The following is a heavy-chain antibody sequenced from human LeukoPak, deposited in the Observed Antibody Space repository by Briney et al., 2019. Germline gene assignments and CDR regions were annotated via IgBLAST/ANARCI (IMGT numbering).Heavy chain of an antibody. V-gene: IGHV3-21*04. D-gene: IGHD3-3*01. CDR3: AKAGVHLEWFRNDY. Sequence: GGSLRLSCAASGFTFSSYSMNWVRQAPGKGLEWVSSISSSSSYIYYADSVKGRFTISRDNAKNSLYLQMNSLRAEDTAVYYCAKAGVHLEWFRNDYWGQGTLVTVSS. J-gene: IGHJ4*02. CDR2: ISSSSSYI. CDR1: GFTFSSYS.